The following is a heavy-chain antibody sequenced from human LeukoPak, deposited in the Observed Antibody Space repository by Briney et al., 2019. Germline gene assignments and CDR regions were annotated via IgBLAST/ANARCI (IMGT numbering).Heavy chain of an antibody. V-gene: IGHV3-30*03. CDR1: GFTFSSYG. J-gene: IGHJ4*02. CDR2: ISYDGSNK. Sequence: GRSLRLSCAASGFTFSSYGMHWVRQAPGKGLGWVAVISYDGSNKYYADSVKGRFTISRDNPKNTLYLQMNSLRAEDTAVYYCARDGGRGYCSGGSCYSHWDYWGQGTLVTVSS. CDR3: ARDGGRGYCSGGSCYSHWDY. D-gene: IGHD2-15*01.